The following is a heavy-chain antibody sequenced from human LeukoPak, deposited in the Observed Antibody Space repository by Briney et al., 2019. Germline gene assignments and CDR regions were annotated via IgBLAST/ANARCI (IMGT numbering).Heavy chain of an antibody. CDR1: GGSISSYY. Sequence: SETLSLTCTVSGGSISSYYWSWIRQPPGKGLEWIGYLYYSGNTNYNPSLKSRVTISVDTSKNQFSLKLSSVTAADTAVYYCARHWGSSGLSSSPPFDIWGQGTMVTVSS. J-gene: IGHJ3*02. D-gene: IGHD3-22*01. CDR3: ARHWGSSGLSSSPPFDI. V-gene: IGHV4-59*08. CDR2: LYYSGNT.